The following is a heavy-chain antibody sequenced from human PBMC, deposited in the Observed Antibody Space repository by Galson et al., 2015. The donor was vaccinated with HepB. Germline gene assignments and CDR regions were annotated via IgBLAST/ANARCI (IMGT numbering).Heavy chain of an antibody. Sequence: SVKVSCKASGYTFTGYYMHWVRQAPGQGLEWMGWINPNSGGTNYAQKFQGWVTMTRDTSISTAYMELSRLRSDDTAVYYCARASYSSSSRAYSYMDVWGKGTTVTVSS. V-gene: IGHV1-2*04. CDR2: INPNSGGT. CDR3: ARASYSSSSRAYSYMDV. CDR1: GYTFTGYY. D-gene: IGHD6-6*01. J-gene: IGHJ6*03.